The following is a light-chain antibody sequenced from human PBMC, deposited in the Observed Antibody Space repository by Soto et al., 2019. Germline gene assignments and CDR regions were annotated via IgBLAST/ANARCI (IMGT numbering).Light chain of an antibody. CDR2: GAS. Sequence: EIVLTQSPGTLSLSPGERVTLSCRASQSVSSSYLAWYQQKPGQAPRLLIYGASSRATGIPDRFSGSGSGTDFTLTISRLEPEDFAVYYCQKYGTSLNFGGGTKVEIK. CDR3: QKYGTSLN. CDR1: QSVSSSY. V-gene: IGKV3-20*01. J-gene: IGKJ4*01.